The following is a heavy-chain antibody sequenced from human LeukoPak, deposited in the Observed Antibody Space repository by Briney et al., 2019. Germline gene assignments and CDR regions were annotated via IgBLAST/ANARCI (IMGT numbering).Heavy chain of an antibody. CDR3: ARSPNYYYMDV. Sequence: PSETLSLTCTVSGGSISSSYWSWIRQPPGKGLEWIGYIYFSGRTNYNPSLKSRVTISVDTSKNQFSLKLSSVTAADTAVYYCARSPNYYYMDVWGKGTTVSVSS. J-gene: IGHJ6*03. CDR2: IYFSGRT. V-gene: IGHV4-59*08. CDR1: GGSISSSY.